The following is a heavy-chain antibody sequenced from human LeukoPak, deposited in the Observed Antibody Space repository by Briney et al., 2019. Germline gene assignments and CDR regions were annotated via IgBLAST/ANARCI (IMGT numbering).Heavy chain of an antibody. CDR3: AGDVMSTALDAFDV. J-gene: IGHJ3*01. CDR2: IYYGGSP. V-gene: IGHV4-59*01. Sequence: SETLSLTCTVSGGSINSYYWNWIRQPPGKGLELIGYIYYGGSPTYNPSLKSRVTISVDTSKNQFSLQLSSVTAADTAVYYCAGDVMSTALDAFDVWGQGTMVTVSS. CDR1: GGSINSYY. D-gene: IGHD2/OR15-2a*01.